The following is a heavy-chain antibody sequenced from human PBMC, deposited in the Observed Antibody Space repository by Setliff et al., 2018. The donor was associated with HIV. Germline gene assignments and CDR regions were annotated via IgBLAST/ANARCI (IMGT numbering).Heavy chain of an antibody. V-gene: IGHV4-39*07. CDR2: IYHSGST. CDR3: ARGTAPRRGTNYGGNYPLDY. D-gene: IGHD4-17*01. Sequence: SETLSLTCTVSGGSISSSSYYWGWVRQPPGKGLEWLGSIYHSGSTYYNPSLESRVTISIDTSNHQFSLKLSSETPADTAVYFCARGTAPRRGTNYGGNYPLDYWGQGTLVTVSS. CDR1: GGSISSSSYY. J-gene: IGHJ4*02.